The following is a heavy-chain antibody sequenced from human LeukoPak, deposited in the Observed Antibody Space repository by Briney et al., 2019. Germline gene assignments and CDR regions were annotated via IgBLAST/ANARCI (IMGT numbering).Heavy chain of an antibody. V-gene: IGHV4-59*01. J-gene: IGHJ3*02. Sequence: PSETLSLTCTVSGGSISSYYWNWIRQPPGKGLEWIGYIYYSGSTNYNPSLKSRVTISVDTSKNQFSLKLSSVTAADTAVYYCAKDLSYYDSPDAFDIWGQGTMVTVSS. CDR1: GGSISSYY. CDR3: AKDLSYYDSPDAFDI. CDR2: IYYSGST. D-gene: IGHD3-22*01.